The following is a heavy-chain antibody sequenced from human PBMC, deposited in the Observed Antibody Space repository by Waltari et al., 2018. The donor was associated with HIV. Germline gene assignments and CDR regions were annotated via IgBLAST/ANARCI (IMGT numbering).Heavy chain of an antibody. CDR3: ARSLTSRPGYGGVMAF. CDR2: MNPNSGNT. J-gene: IGHJ4*02. D-gene: IGHD3-16*01. CDR1: GYTFTNHD. Sequence: QVQLVQSGAGVKTPGASVKVSCRTSGYTFTNHDINWVRRAAGPGLEWMGWMNPNSGNTVFAQNVQGRGTRTRNSSISTAYRELRSLKSEDTALYDCARSLTSRPGYGGVMAFWGQGSLVTVSS. V-gene: IGHV1-8*01.